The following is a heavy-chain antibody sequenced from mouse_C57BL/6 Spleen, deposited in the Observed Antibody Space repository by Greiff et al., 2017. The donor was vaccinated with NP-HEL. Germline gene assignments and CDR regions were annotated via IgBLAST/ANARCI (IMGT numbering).Heavy chain of an antibody. D-gene: IGHD2-5*01. J-gene: IGHJ4*01. CDR2: ISDGGSYT. Sequence: DVMLVESGGGLVKPGGSLKLSCAASGFTFSSYAMSWVRQTPEKRLEWVATISDGGSYTYYPDNVKGRFTISRDNAKNNLYLQMSHLKSEDTAMYYCASTYYSNFEGAMDYWGQGTSVTVSS. V-gene: IGHV5-4*03. CDR1: GFTFSSYA. CDR3: ASTYYSNFEGAMDY.